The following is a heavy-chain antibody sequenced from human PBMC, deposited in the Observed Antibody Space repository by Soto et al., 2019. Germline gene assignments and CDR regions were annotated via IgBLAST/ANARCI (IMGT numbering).Heavy chain of an antibody. CDR1: GFTFSSYS. V-gene: IGHV3-21*01. CDR3: ARALARGGKNWLLLRPFDY. Sequence: GGSLRLSCAASGFTFSSYSMNWVRQAPGKGLEWVSSISSSSSYIYYADSVKGRFTISRDNAKNSLYLQMNSLRAEDTAVYYCARALARGGKNWLLLRPFDYWGQGTLVTVSS. CDR2: ISSSSSYI. D-gene: IGHD3-9*01. J-gene: IGHJ4*02.